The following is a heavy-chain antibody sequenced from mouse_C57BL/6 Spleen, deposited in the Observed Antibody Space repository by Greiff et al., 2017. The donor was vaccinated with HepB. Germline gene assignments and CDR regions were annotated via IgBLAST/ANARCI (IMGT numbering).Heavy chain of an antibody. D-gene: IGHD2-3*01. CDR2: ISSGSSTI. V-gene: IGHV5-17*01. J-gene: IGHJ4*01. CDR3: ARRDGYSRNYAMDY. Sequence: EVKLVESGGGLVKPGGSLKLSCAASGFTFSDYGMHWVRQAPEKGLEWVAYISSGSSTIYYADTVKGRFTISRDNAKNTLFLQMTSLRSEDTAMYYCARRDGYSRNYAMDYWGQGTSVTVSS. CDR1: GFTFSDYG.